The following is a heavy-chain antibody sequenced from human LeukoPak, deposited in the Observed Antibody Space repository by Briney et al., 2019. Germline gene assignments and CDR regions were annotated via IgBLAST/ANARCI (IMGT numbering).Heavy chain of an antibody. CDR3: AIQYYYDSSGYFHDY. D-gene: IGHD3-22*01. CDR2: IYTSGST. Sequence: PSETLSLTCTVSGGSISSYYWSWIRQPAGKGLEWIGRIYTSGSTNYDPSLNSRVTMSVDTSKNQFSLKLSSVTAADTAVYYCAIQYYYDSSGYFHDYWGQGTLVTVSS. J-gene: IGHJ4*02. CDR1: GGSISSYY. V-gene: IGHV4-4*07.